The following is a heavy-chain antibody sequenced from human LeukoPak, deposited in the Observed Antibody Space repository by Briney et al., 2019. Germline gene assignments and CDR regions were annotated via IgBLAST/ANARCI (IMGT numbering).Heavy chain of an antibody. CDR2: IYTSGST. CDR1: GGSISSGSYY. Sequence: TSETLSLTCTVSGGSISSGSYYWSWIRQPAGKGLEWIGRIYTSGSTNYNPSLKSRVTISVDTSKNQFSLKLSSVTAADTAVYYCARVRRSRLALSVVVVAANNWFDPWGQGTLVTVSS. V-gene: IGHV4-61*02. J-gene: IGHJ5*02. D-gene: IGHD2-15*01. CDR3: ARVRRSRLALSVVVVAANNWFDP.